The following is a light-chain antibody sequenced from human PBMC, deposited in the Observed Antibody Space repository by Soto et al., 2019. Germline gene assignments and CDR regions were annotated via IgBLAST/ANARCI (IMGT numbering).Light chain of an antibody. V-gene: IGKV3-15*01. CDR3: QQYNNWPIT. Sequence: EILMTQSPPPLSLSSGETAILSCRASQSVSSNLAWYQQKPGQAPRLLIYGASTRATGIPARFSGSGSGTEFTLTISSLQSEDFAVYYCQQYNNWPITFGQGTRLEIK. CDR2: GAS. CDR1: QSVSSN. J-gene: IGKJ5*01.